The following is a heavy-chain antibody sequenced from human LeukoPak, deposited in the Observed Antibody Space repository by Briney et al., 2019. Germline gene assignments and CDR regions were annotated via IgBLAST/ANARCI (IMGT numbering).Heavy chain of an antibody. CDR1: GGSISNRNYH. V-gene: IGHV4-39*01. J-gene: IGHJ6*03. D-gene: IGHD6-13*01. CDR3: ARAIAAGGHYYYYMDV. Sequence: SETLSLTCTVSGGSISNRNYHWGWIRQPPGKGLEWIGSICSSGSAYYNPSLKSRVTTSIDTSKNQFSLRLTSVTAADTAFYYCARAIAAGGHYYYYMDVWGKGTTVTVSS. CDR2: ICSSGSA.